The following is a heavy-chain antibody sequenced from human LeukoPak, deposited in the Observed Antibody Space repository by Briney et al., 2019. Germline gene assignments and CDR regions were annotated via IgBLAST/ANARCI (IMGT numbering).Heavy chain of an antibody. V-gene: IGHV3-21*01. CDR1: GFTFSSYS. Sequence: GGSLRLSCAASGFTFSSYSMNWVRQAPGKGLEWVSSISSSSSYIYYADSVKGRFTISRDNAKNSLYLQMNSLRAEDTAVYYCARGYYDILTGYQGIDYWGQGTLVTVSS. CDR3: ARGYYDILTGYQGIDY. J-gene: IGHJ4*02. D-gene: IGHD3-9*01. CDR2: ISSSSSYI.